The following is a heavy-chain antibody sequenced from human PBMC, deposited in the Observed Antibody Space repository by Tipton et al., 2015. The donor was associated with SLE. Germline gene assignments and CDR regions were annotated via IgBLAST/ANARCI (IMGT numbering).Heavy chain of an antibody. CDR2: IHPSGNT. CDR1: GGSISSGDYH. Sequence: TLSLTCTVSGGSISSGDYHWSWIRQPAGKGLEWIGRIHPSGNTNNNPSLTGRVRISVDTSKNQFSLKLTSVTAADTAVYYCAREGYSSGWDGDFDYWGQGTQVTVSS. J-gene: IGHJ4*02. CDR3: AREGYSSGWDGDFDY. D-gene: IGHD6-19*01. V-gene: IGHV4-61*02.